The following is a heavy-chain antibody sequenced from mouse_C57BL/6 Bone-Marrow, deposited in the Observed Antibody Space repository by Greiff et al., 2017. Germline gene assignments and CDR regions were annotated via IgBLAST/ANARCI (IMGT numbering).Heavy chain of an antibody. CDR3: ARKPRPYYDAMDY. CDR2: IYPGGGYT. J-gene: IGHJ4*01. Sequence: QVHVKQSGAELVRPGTSVKMSCKASGYTFTNYWIGWAKQRPGHGLEWIGDIYPGGGYTNYNEKFKGKATLTADKSSSTAYMQFSSLTSEDSAIYDCARKPRPYYDAMDYWGQGTSVTVSS. V-gene: IGHV1-63*01. CDR1: GYTFTNYW.